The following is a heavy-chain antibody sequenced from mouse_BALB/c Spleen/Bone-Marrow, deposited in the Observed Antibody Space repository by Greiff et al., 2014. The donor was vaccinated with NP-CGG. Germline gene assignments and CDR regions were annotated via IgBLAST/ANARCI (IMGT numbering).Heavy chain of an antibody. Sequence: VQLQQSGAELVKPGASVKLSCTASGFNIKDTYMHWVKQRPEQGLEWIGRIDPANGNTKYDPKFQGKATITADTSSNTAYLQLSRLTSEDTAVYYCAVASYYAMDYWGQGTSVTVSS. CDR1: GFNIKDTY. J-gene: IGHJ4*01. CDR2: IDPANGNT. V-gene: IGHV14-3*02. CDR3: AVASYYAMDY.